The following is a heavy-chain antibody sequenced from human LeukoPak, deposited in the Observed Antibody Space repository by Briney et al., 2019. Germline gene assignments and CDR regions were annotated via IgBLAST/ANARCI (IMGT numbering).Heavy chain of an antibody. J-gene: IGHJ6*03. D-gene: IGHD6-19*01. CDR2: INHSGST. Sequence: AETLSLTCAVYGGSFSGYYWSWIRQPPGKGLEWMGEINHSGSTNYNPSLKSRVTISVDTSKNQSSLKLSSVTAADTAVYYCAREKYSSGWPNYYSYYMDVWGKGTTVTVSS. CDR1: GGSFSGYY. CDR3: AREKYSSGWPNYYSYYMDV. V-gene: IGHV4-34*01.